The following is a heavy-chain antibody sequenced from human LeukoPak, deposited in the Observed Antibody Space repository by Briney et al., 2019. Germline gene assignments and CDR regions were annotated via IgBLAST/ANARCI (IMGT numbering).Heavy chain of an antibody. CDR2: ISGSGGST. CDR1: GFTFSSYA. CDR3: AKGIRGAAPKQYGFDY. Sequence: PGGSLRLSCAASGFTFSSYAMSWVRQAPGKGLEWVSAISGSGGSTYYADSVKGRFTISRDNSKNTLYLQMNSLRAEDTAVYYCAKGIRGAAPKQYGFDYWGQGTLVTVSS. D-gene: IGHD3-10*01. V-gene: IGHV3-23*01. J-gene: IGHJ4*02.